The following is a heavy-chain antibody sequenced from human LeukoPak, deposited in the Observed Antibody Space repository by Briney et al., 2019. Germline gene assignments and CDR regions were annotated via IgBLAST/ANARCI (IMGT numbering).Heavy chain of an antibody. D-gene: IGHD3-9*01. CDR3: TKDRGSYIILAATLPLDP. CDR2: LKHDGSEK. Sequence: GGYLSLYCSASRFTFRDFWMMWVGQAQGLEREGVVSLKHDGSEKYQVDPVKGRFTISRDNAKDSLYLQRLSLRAADLYVFYCTKDRGSYIILAATLPLDPWGQGDLVTLSS. V-gene: IGHV3-7*01. J-gene: IGHJ5*02. CDR1: RFTFRDFW.